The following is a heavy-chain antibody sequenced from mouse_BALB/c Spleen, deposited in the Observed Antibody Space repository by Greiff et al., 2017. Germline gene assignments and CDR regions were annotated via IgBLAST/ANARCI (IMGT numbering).Heavy chain of an antibody. CDR2: IDHANGNT. V-gene: IGHV14-3*02. D-gene: IGHD2-4*01. CDR1: GFNIKDTN. Sequence: EVKLVESGAELVKPGASVKLSCPASGFNIKDTNMHWVQQSPEQGLEWIGRIDHANGNTKYDPKFQGKATITADTSSNTAYLKLSILTSDDTAVYYCARDGGLRYYCDYWGQGTTLTVSS. J-gene: IGHJ2*01. CDR3: ARDGGLRYYCDY.